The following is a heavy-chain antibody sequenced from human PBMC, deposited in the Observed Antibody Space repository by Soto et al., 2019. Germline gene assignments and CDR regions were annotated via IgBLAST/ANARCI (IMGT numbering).Heavy chain of an antibody. CDR2: IVVGSGNT. Sequence: SVKVSCKASGFTFTSSAVQWVRQARGQRLEWIGWIVVGSGNTNYAQKFQERVTITRDMSTSTAYMELSSLRSEDTAVYYCARDDLHYYDSSGYYYGNWFDPWGQGTLVTVSS. CDR1: GFTFTSSA. CDR3: ARDDLHYYDSSGYYYGNWFDP. J-gene: IGHJ5*02. D-gene: IGHD3-22*01. V-gene: IGHV1-58*01.